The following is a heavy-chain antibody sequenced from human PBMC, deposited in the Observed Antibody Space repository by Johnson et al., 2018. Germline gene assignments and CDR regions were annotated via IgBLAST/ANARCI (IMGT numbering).Heavy chain of an antibody. CDR3: ARPRRTGTTVGAFDI. D-gene: IGHD1-7*01. V-gene: IGHV5-51*03. CDR2: IYPGDSDT. J-gene: IGHJ3*02. CDR1: GYSFTSYW. Sequence: EVQLVESGAEVKKPGESLKISCKGSGYSFTSYWIGWVRQMPGKGLEWMGIIYPGDSDTRYSPSFQGQVTISAAKSISTAYLQWSSLKASDTAMYYCARPRRTGTTVGAFDIWGQGKMVTVSS.